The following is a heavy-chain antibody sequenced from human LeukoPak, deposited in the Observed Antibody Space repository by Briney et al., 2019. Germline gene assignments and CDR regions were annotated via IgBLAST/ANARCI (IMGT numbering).Heavy chain of an antibody. Sequence: ASVKVSCKACGGTFSSYAISWVRQAPGQGLEWMGGIIPIFGTANYAQKFQGRVTITTDESTSTAYMELSSLRSEDTAVYYCARGGNVDTAMVYFDYWGQGTLVTVPS. CDR2: IIPIFGTA. J-gene: IGHJ4*02. CDR1: GGTFSSYA. CDR3: ARGGNVDTAMVYFDY. V-gene: IGHV1-69*05. D-gene: IGHD5-18*01.